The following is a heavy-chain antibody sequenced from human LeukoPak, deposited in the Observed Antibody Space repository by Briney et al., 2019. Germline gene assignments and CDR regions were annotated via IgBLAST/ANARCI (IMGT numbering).Heavy chain of an antibody. CDR1: GGSISSYY. Sequence: PSETLSLTCTVSGGSISSYYWSWIRQPPGKGLEWIGYIYYSGSTNYNPSLKSRVTISVDTSKNQFSLKLSSVTAADTAVYYCARGPPYYGSGIIEGPFDYWGQGTLVTASS. V-gene: IGHV4-59*01. CDR3: ARGPPYYGSGIIEGPFDY. D-gene: IGHD3-10*01. CDR2: IYYSGST. J-gene: IGHJ4*01.